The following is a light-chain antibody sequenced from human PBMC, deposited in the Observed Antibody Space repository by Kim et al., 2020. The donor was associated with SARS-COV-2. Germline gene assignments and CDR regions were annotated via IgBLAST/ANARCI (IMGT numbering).Light chain of an antibody. Sequence: EIVLTQSPATLSVSPGERATLSCRASQSVSNNLAWYQQGPGQAPRILLYNTVTRATGIPARFSGSGSGTEFTLTISSLQSEDFAVYYCQHSNSWPAGGITFVQGTRLEIK. CDR2: NTV. V-gene: IGKV3-15*01. CDR3: QHSNSWPAGGIT. J-gene: IGKJ5*01. CDR1: QSVSNN.